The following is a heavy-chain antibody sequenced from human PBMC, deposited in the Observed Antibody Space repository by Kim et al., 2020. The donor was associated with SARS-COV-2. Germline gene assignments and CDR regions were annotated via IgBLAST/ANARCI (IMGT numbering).Heavy chain of an antibody. Sequence: GGSLRLSCAASGFTFSSYGMHWVRQAPGKGLEWVAVIWYDGSNKYYADSVKGRFTISRDNSKNTLYLQMNSLRAEDTAVYYCARSEIAVAGTGDYWGQGTLVTVSS. CDR1: GFTFSSYG. D-gene: IGHD6-19*01. CDR3: ARSEIAVAGTGDY. CDR2: IWYDGSNK. V-gene: IGHV3-33*01. J-gene: IGHJ4*02.